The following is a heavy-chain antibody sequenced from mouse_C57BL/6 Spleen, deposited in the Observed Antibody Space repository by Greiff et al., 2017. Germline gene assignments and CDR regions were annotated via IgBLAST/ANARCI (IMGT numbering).Heavy chain of an antibody. CDR3: AGHITTVVPFAY. V-gene: IGHV1-9*01. CDR2: ILPGSGST. CDR1: GYTFTGYW. Sequence: QVQLQQSGAELMKPGASVKLSCKATGYTFTGYWIEWVKQRPGHGLEWIGEILPGSGSTNYNEKFKGKATFTADKSSNTAYMQLSSLTTEESAIYYCAGHITTVVPFAYWGQGTLVTVSA. J-gene: IGHJ3*01. D-gene: IGHD1-1*01.